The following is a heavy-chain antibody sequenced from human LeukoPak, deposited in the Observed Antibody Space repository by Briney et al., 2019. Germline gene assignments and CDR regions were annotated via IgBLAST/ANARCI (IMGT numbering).Heavy chain of an antibody. CDR1: GYTFTGYY. CDR2: INPNSGGT. CDR3: ASQRQQLVLYYGMDV. V-gene: IGHV1-2*02. J-gene: IGHJ6*02. D-gene: IGHD6-13*01. Sequence: ASVTVSCKASGYTFTGYYMHWVRQAPGQGLEWMGWINPNSGGTNYAQKFQGRVTMTRDTSISTAYMELSRLRSDDTAVYYCASQRQQLVLYYGMDVWGQGTTVTVSS.